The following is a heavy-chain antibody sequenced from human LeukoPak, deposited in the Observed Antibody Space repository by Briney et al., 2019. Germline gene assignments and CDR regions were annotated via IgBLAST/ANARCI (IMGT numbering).Heavy chain of an antibody. CDR2: ISGSGGST. V-gene: IGHV3-23*01. CDR3: AKVVADYDSSGYYDSW. D-gene: IGHD3-22*01. Sequence: GGSLRLSCAASGFTFSSYAMSWARQAPGKGLEWVSAISGSGGSTYYADSVKGRFTISRDNSKNTLYLQMNSLRAEDTAVYYCAKVVADYDSSGYYDSWWGQGTLVTVSS. J-gene: IGHJ4*02. CDR1: GFTFSSYA.